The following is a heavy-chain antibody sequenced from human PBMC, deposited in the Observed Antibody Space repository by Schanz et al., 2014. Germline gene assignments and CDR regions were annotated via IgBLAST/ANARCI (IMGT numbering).Heavy chain of an antibody. V-gene: IGHV3-9*01. CDR2: ISWNSGSI. J-gene: IGHJ4*02. D-gene: IGHD3-10*01. CDR1: GFPFNEYG. CDR3: AKDGIMVQGVIWERYFDS. Sequence: VQLVESGGGLVQPGRSLRLSCAASGFPFNEYGMLWVRQAPGKGLEWVSSISWNSGSIDYADSVKGRFTISRDNAKNSRYLQMNSLRSQHTTLYYGAKDGIMVQGVIWERYFDSWGQGTLVTVSS.